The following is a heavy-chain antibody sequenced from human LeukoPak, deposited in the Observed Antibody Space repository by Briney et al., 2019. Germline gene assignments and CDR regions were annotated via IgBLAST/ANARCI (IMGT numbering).Heavy chain of an antibody. CDR3: AKDRGTMIVVDPPDY. CDR2: ISYDGSNK. J-gene: IGHJ4*02. V-gene: IGHV3-30*18. CDR1: GFTFSSYG. D-gene: IGHD3-22*01. Sequence: PGRSLRLSCAASGFTFSSYGMHWVRQAPGKGLEWVAVISYDGSNKYYADSVKGRFTISRDNSKSTLYLQMNSLRAEDTAVYYCAKDRGTMIVVDPPDYWGQGTLVTVSS.